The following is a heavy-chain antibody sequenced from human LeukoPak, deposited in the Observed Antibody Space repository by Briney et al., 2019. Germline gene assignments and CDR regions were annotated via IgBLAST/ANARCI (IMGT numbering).Heavy chain of an antibody. V-gene: IGHV4-59*01. J-gene: IGHJ5*02. CDR2: IYYSGST. CDR3: ARGAYNWFDP. CDR1: GGSISSYY. Sequence: SETLSLTCTVSGGSISSYYWSWLRQPPGKGLEWIGYIYYSGSTNYNPSLKSRVTISVDTSKNQFSLKLSSVAAADTAVYYCARGAYNWFDPWGQGTLVTVSS.